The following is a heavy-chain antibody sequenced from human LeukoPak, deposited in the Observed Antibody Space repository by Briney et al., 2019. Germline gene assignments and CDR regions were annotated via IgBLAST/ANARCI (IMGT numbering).Heavy chain of an antibody. CDR2: IYYSGST. D-gene: IGHD3-10*01. V-gene: IGHV4-59*01. CDR3: AREPPRAYYFDY. J-gene: IGHJ4*02. CDR1: GGSISSYY. Sequence: SETLSLTCTVSGGSISSYYWSWIRQPPGKGLEWIGYIYYSGSTNYNPSLKSRVTISVDTSKNQFSLKLSSVTAADTAVYYCAREPPRAYYFDYWGQGTLVTVSS.